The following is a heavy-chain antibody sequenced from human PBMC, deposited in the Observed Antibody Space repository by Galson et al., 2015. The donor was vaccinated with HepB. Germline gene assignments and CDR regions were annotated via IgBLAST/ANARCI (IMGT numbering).Heavy chain of an antibody. V-gene: IGHV1-18*04. CDR3: ARDEYYDILIGGYYYYGMDV. CDR2: ISAYNGNT. J-gene: IGHJ6*02. CDR1: GYTFTSYG. D-gene: IGHD3-9*01. Sequence: SVKVSCKASGYTFTSYGISWVRRAPGQGLEWMGWISAYNGNTNYAQKLQGRVTMTTDTSTSTAYMELRSLRSDDTAVYYCARDEYYDILIGGYYYYGMDVWGQGTTLTVSS.